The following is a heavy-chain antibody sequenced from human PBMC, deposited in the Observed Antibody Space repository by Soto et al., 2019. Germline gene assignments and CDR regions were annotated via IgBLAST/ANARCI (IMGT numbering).Heavy chain of an antibody. CDR1: GFTFSSYS. D-gene: IGHD3-22*01. CDR3: ARDQGTYYYDSSGYYGFDY. V-gene: IGHV3-48*02. J-gene: IGHJ4*02. CDR2: ISSSSSTI. Sequence: GGSLRLSCAASGFTFSSYSMNWVRQAPGKGLEWVSYISSSSSTIYYADSVKGRFTISRDNAKNSLYLQMNSLRDEDTAVYYCARDQGTYYYDSSGYYGFDYWGQGTLVTVSS.